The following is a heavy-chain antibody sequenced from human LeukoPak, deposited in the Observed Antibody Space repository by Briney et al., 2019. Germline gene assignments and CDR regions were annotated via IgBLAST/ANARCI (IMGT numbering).Heavy chain of an antibody. CDR3: AKEIVVVPAANGHDAFDI. V-gene: IGHV3-30*02. CDR1: GFTFSSYG. J-gene: IGHJ3*02. CDR2: IRYDGSNK. Sequence: GGSLRLSCAASGFTFSSYGMHWVRQAPGKGREWVAFIRYDGSNKYYADSVKGRFTISRDNSKNTLYLQMNSLRAEDTAVYYCAKEIVVVPAANGHDAFDIWGQGTMVTVSS. D-gene: IGHD2-2*01.